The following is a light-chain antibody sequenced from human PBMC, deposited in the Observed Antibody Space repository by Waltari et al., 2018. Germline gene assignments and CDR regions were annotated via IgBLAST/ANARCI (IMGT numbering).Light chain of an antibody. CDR1: SHAIGDYNY. Sequence: QSALTQPASVSGSPGQSIPISCTGPSHAIGDYNYVSWYQQHPGKVPKLMIYDVVGRPSGVSDRFSGSKSGNTASLTISGLQTEDEADYYCSSYTSTSTFVFGSGTKVTVL. V-gene: IGLV2-14*03. CDR3: SSYTSTSTFV. CDR2: DVV. J-gene: IGLJ1*01.